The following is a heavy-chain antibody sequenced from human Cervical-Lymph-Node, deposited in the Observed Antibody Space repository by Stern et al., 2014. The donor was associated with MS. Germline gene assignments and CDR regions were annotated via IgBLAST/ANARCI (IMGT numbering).Heavy chain of an antibody. V-gene: IGHV1-69*01. CDR1: GGTFSRYA. D-gene: IGHD6-19*01. J-gene: IGHJ6*02. Sequence: VQLVESRAEVKKPGSSVKVSCKASGGTFSRYAISWVRQAPGQGLEWMGGILPIFGTTNYAQQFQGRVTITADESTSTAYMDLRSLRSEDTAVYYCARSADSSGWYAYYFYGMDVWGQGTTVTVSS. CDR2: ILPIFGTT. CDR3: ARSADSSGWYAYYFYGMDV.